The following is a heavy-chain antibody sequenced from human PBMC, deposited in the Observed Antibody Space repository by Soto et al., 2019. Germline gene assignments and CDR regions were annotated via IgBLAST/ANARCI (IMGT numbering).Heavy chain of an antibody. D-gene: IGHD2-21*02. CDR3: IQSRCGGDCLQSYASYYYYGMDV. CDR1: AFSLSTGGVG. J-gene: IGHJ6*02. V-gene: IGHV2-5*02. Sequence: QITLKESGPTLVKPTQTHTLNCTFSAFSLSTGGVGVGWNREPPGKALEWLALISWDDDKRYSPSLRSRLTITKDTSKNQVVLTMTNMDPVDTATYYCIQSRCGGDCLQSYASYYYYGMDVWGQGTTVTVSS. CDR2: ISWDDDK.